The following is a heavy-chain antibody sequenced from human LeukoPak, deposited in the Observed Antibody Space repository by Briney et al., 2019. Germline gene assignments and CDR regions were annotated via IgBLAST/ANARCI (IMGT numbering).Heavy chain of an antibody. CDR3: ARVAAGLKYGADY. CDR1: GASISSTGSY. CDR2: ISYAGST. D-gene: IGHD1-14*01. J-gene: IGHJ4*02. Sequence: SETLSLTCTVSGASISSTGSYWAWIRQPPGKGLDWIGTISYAGSTNYNPSLNTRVTISTDTSNNQFSLRLSSVTDADTAVYYCARVAAGLKYGADYRGQGTLGTVSS. V-gene: IGHV4-39*07.